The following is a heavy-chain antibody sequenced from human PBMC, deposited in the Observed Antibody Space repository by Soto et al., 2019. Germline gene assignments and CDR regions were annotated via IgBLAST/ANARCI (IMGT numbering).Heavy chain of an antibody. V-gene: IGHV4-34*01. CDR3: ARAHYYGSGSYYIYYYMDV. D-gene: IGHD3-10*01. CDR2: INHSGST. CDR1: GGSFSGYY. Sequence: SETLSLTCAVYGGSFSGYYWSWIRQPPGKGLEWIGEINHSGSTNYNPSLKSRVTISVDTSKNQFSLKLSSVTAADTAVYYCARAHYYGSGSYYIYYYMDVWGKGTTVTVSS. J-gene: IGHJ6*03.